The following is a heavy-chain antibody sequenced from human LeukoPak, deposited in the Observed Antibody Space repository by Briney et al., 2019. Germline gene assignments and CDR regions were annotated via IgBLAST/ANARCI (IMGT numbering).Heavy chain of an antibody. D-gene: IGHD6-13*01. CDR1: GFTFSSNW. J-gene: IGHJ5*02. CDR2: INPDGSTK. Sequence: GGSLRLSCAASGFTFSSNWMIWVRQAAVKGLEWVANINPDGSTKLYVGSGKGRFTISRDNAQSSLYLEMNSPRDDDTAVYYCARGDSSSGWWFDPWGQGTRVTVSS. CDR3: ARGDSSSGWWFDP. V-gene: IGHV3-7*01.